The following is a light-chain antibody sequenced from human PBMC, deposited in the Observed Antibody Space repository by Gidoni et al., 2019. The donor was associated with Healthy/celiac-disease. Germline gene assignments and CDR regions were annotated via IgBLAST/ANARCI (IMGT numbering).Light chain of an antibody. J-gene: IGKJ2*01. V-gene: IGKV3-15*01. CDR3: QQYSNWPAYT. CDR1: QSVSSN. Sequence: EIVMTPSPATLPVSPGERATLSCRASQSVSSNLAWYQQKPGQAPRLLIYGASTRATGIPARFSGSGSGTEFTLTISSLQSEDFAVYYCQQYSNWPAYTFGQGTKLEIK. CDR2: GAS.